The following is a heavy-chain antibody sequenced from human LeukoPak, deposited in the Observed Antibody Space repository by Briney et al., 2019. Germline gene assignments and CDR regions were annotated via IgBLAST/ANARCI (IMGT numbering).Heavy chain of an antibody. Sequence: SETLSLTCTVSGGSINSYYWSWIRQPPGKGLEWIGYIYYSGSTNYNPSLKSRVTISVDTSKNQFSLNLSSVTAADTAVYYCARHVWLQPFDYWGQGTLVTVSS. D-gene: IGHD3-9*01. CDR3: ARHVWLQPFDY. CDR1: GGSINSYY. V-gene: IGHV4-59*08. CDR2: IYYSGST. J-gene: IGHJ4*02.